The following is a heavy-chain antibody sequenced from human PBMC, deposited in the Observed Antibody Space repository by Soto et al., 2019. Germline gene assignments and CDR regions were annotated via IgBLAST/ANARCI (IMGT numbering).Heavy chain of an antibody. J-gene: IGHJ4*01. CDR2: IYPGDSDT. CDR3: ARRANKFDFDN. CDR1: GYIFINYW. Sequence: GASLKISCQGSGYIFINYWIGWVRQMPGKGLEWMGIIYPGDSDTRYSPSFQGQVTISADKSINTAYLQWSSLKASDTAIYYCARRANKFDFDNWGHGTRGTVSS. V-gene: IGHV5-51*01.